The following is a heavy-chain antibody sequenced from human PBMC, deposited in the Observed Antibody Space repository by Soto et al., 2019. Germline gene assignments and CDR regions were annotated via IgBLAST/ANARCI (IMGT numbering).Heavy chain of an antibody. CDR3: ARLERGMVSIDY. J-gene: IGHJ4*02. V-gene: IGHV4-39*01. Sequence: SETLSLTCTVSGGSISSSSYYWGWIRQPPGKGLEWIGSIYYSGSTYYNPSLKSRVTISVDTSKNQFSLKLSSVTAADTAVYYCARLERGMVSIDYWGQVTLVTVSS. CDR1: GGSISSSSYY. CDR2: IYYSGST. D-gene: IGHD3-10*01.